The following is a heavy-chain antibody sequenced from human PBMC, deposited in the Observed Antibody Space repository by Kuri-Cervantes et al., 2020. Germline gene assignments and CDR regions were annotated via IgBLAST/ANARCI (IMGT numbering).Heavy chain of an antibody. CDR2: IRSKANSYAT. Sequence: ETLSLTCAASGFTFSGSAMHWVRQASGKGLEWVGRIRSKANSYATAYAASVKGRFTISRDDSKNTAYLQMNSLRAEDTAVYYCARVTGSGSLMDIWGQGTTVTVSS. CDR1: GFTFSGSA. J-gene: IGHJ6*02. CDR3: ARVTGSGSLMDI. V-gene: IGHV3-73*01. D-gene: IGHD3-10*01.